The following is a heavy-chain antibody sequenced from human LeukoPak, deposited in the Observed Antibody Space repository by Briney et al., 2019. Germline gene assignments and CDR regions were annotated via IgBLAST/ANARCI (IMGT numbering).Heavy chain of an antibody. D-gene: IGHD1-26*01. Sequence: SETLSLTCTVSGGSISSGDYYWGWIRQPPGKGLEWIGSIYYSGSTYYNPSLKSRVTISVDTSKNQFSLKLSSVTAADTAVYYCARHRCSGTYYGWFDPWGQGTLVTVSS. CDR1: GGSISSGDYY. CDR3: ARHRCSGTYYGWFDP. J-gene: IGHJ5*02. V-gene: IGHV4-39*07. CDR2: IYYSGST.